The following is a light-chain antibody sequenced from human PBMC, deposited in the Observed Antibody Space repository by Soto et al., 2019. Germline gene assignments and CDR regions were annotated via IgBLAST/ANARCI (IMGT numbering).Light chain of an antibody. CDR3: ETWDSNTHKV. J-gene: IGLJ2*01. CDR2: LEGSGSC. V-gene: IGLV4-60*02. Sequence: QSVLTQSSSASASLGSSVKLTCTLSSGHSSYIIAWHQQQPGKAPRYLMKLEGSGSCNKGSGVPDRFSGSSSGAYRYLTISNLQFEDEADYYCETWDSNTHKVFGGGTKLTVL. CDR1: SGHSSYI.